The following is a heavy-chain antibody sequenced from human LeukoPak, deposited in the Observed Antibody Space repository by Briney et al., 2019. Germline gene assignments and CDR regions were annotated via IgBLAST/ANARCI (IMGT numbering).Heavy chain of an antibody. CDR3: ARGVGYNYGYYFDY. V-gene: IGHV4-34*01. D-gene: IGHD3-10*01. Sequence: SETLSLTCAVYGGSFSDYYWSWIRQPPGKGLEWIGEINHSGSTNYNPSLKSRVTISVDTSKNQFSLKLSSVTAADTAVFYCARGVGYNYGYYFDYWGQGTLVTVPS. CDR1: GGSFSDYY. J-gene: IGHJ4*02. CDR2: INHSGST.